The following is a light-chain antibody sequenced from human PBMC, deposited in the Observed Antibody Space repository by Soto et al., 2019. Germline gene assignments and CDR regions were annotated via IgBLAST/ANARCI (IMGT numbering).Light chain of an antibody. CDR2: GAS. CDR1: QSVSTNY. Sequence: EIVLTQSPGTLSLSPGERATLSCRASQSVSTNYLAWYQQKPGRAPRLLIYGASSRVTGIPGRFSGSGSGTDFTLTISRLEPEDFAVYYCQQYGSSPPITFGQGTRLGIK. CDR3: QQYGSSPPIT. J-gene: IGKJ5*01. V-gene: IGKV3-20*01.